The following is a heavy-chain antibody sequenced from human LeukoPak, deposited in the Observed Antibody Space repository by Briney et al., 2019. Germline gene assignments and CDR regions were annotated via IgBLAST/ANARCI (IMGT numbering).Heavy chain of an antibody. CDR2: IHPNSGGT. J-gene: IGHJ6*03. Sequence: ASVKVSCKASGYTFTGYYMHWVRQAPGQGLEWMGWIHPNSGGTNYAQKFQGRVTMTRDTSISTAYMELSRLRSDDTAVYYCARSRYFDWPFYYYYMDVWGKGTTVTVSS. D-gene: IGHD3-9*01. V-gene: IGHV1-2*02. CDR3: ARSRYFDWPFYYYYMDV. CDR1: GYTFTGYY.